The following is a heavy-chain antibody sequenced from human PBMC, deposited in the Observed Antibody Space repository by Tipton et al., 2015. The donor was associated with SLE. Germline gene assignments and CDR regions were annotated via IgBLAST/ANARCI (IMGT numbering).Heavy chain of an antibody. CDR1: GDSISSGGYS. D-gene: IGHD2-21*01. J-gene: IGHJ6*03. V-gene: IGHV4-30-2*01. CDR3: ARGSYCGGDCYPGGYYYYMDV. CDR2: IFHSGST. Sequence: LRLSCSVSGDSISSGGYSWSWIRQPPGKGLEWIGYIFHSGSTYYSASLKSRVTISVDTSNNQFSLNLRSVTAADTAVYFCARGSYCGGDCYPGGYYYYMDVWGKGTTVTVSS.